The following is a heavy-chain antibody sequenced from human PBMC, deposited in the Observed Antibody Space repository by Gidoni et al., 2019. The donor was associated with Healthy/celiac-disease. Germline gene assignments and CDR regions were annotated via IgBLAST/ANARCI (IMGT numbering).Heavy chain of an antibody. V-gene: IGHV2-5*02. CDR1: GFSLSTSGVG. Sequence: QITLKESGPTLVKPTQTLTLTCTFSGFSLSTSGVGVGWIRQPPGKALEWLALIYWDDDKRYSPSLKSRLTITKDTSKNQVVLTMTNMDPVDTATYYCALLPRYSSSWYSAFDIWGQGTMVTVSS. CDR3: ALLPRYSSSWYSAFDI. J-gene: IGHJ3*02. D-gene: IGHD6-13*01. CDR2: IYWDDDK.